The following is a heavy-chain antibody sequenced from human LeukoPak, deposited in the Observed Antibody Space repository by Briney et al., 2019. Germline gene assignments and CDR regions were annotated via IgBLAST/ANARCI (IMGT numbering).Heavy chain of an antibody. CDR3: ATDVVVIPGRGPNDY. D-gene: IGHD2-2*01. CDR2: IKQDGSEK. J-gene: IGHJ4*02. V-gene: IGHV3-7*03. CDR1: GFTFSSYW. Sequence: GGSLRLSCAASGFTFSSYWMSWVRQAPGKGLEWVANIKQDGSEKYYVDSVKGRFTISRDNAKNSLYLQMNSLRAEDTAEYYCATDVVVIPGRGPNDYWGQGTLVTVSS.